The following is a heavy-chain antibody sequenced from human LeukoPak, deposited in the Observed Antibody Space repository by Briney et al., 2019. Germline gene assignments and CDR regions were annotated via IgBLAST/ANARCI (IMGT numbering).Heavy chain of an antibody. J-gene: IGHJ4*02. V-gene: IGHV4-59*01. D-gene: IGHD5-12*01. CDR2: IYFSGHT. Sequence: SETLSLTCTVSGTSINDYYWSWIRQPPGKRLEWIGYIYFSGHTNYCPPLKSRVTTSLDVPRDHFSLQLNSVTAADTAVYYCARGHGYSGHALAYWGQGILVTVSS. CDR3: ARGHGYSGHALAY. CDR1: GTSINDYY.